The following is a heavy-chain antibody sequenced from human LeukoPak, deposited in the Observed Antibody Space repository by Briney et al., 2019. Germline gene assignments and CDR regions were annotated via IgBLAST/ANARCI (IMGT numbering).Heavy chain of an antibody. CDR2: MNEDGSGT. V-gene: IGHV3-7*01. J-gene: IGHJ4*02. Sequence: GGSLRLSCAVSGFSISSSWMSWVRQTTGEGLEWVADMNEDGSGTYYVDSVKGRFTVSRDNAKNSLYLKMSSLRAEDTAVYYCARDPAWQAIDYWGQGTLVTVSS. D-gene: IGHD2-2*01. CDR1: GFSISSSW. CDR3: ARDPAWQAIDY.